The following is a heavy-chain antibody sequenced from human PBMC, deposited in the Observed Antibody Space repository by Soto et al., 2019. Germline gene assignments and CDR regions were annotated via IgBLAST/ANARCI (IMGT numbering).Heavy chain of an antibody. Sequence: GGSLRLSCVASGFAFSDSAIHWVRQASGKGLEWVGRIRSKTNNFATTYAASVKGRFTSSRDDSKNTAYLQMNSLNTEDTAVYYCTRHNWFESWGQGTLVTVSS. CDR1: GFAFSDSA. CDR2: IRSKTNNFAT. CDR3: TRHNWFES. V-gene: IGHV3-73*01. J-gene: IGHJ5*01.